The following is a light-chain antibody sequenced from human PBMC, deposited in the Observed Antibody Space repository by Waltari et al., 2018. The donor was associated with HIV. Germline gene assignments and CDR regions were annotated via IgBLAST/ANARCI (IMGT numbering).Light chain of an antibody. J-gene: IGLJ1*01. CDR3: CSYAGGPFV. CDR1: SRDVGQYDF. Sequence: QSALTPPASVSGSPGQSVTMSCTGTSRDVGQYDFVSWYQHNPGQAPHLIIYDVTTRPSGVSLRFSGSKSGNTASLTISGLQAEDEANYYCCSYAGGPFVFGSGT. V-gene: IGLV2-23*02. CDR2: DVT.